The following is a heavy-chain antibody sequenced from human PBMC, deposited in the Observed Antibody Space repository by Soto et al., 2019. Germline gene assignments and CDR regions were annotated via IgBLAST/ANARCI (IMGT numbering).Heavy chain of an antibody. CDR2: IYYSGST. V-gene: IGHV4-59*08. CDR3: ARHSQAARWKLGWFXP. Sequence: SETLSLTCTVSGGSIISYYWSWIRQPPGKGLEWIGYIYYSGSTNYNPSLKSRVAISVDTSKNQFSLKLSSVTAADTAVYYCARHSQAARWKLGWFXPWGQGTLVXVSS. CDR1: GGSIISYY. D-gene: IGHD6-6*01. J-gene: IGHJ5*02.